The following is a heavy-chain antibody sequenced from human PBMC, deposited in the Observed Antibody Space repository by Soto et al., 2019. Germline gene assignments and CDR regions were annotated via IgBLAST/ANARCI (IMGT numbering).Heavy chain of an antibody. CDR1: GFTFSNAW. D-gene: IGHD3-10*01. J-gene: IGHJ3*02. V-gene: IGHV3-15*07. CDR2: IKSKTDGGTT. CDR3: TTDQIWFGESNDAFDI. Sequence: GESLKISCAASGFTFSNAWMNWVRQAPGKGLEWVGRIKSKTDGGTTDYAAPVKGRFTISRDDSKNTLYLQMNSLKTEDTAVYYCTTDQIWFGESNDAFDIWGQGTMVTVSS.